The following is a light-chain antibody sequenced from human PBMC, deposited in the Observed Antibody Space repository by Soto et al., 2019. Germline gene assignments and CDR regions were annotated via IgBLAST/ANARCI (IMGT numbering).Light chain of an antibody. V-gene: IGKV3-11*01. CDR2: DAS. CDR3: QQRNNWLT. Sequence: EIVLTQSPATLSLSPWERPTLSCRPSQSVSSYFPCYQQNPGQAHSLLNYDASRRATGIPARCSGSGAGTDFPLTISSLEPEDVAVYYSQQRNNWLTFGGGTKVDIK. CDR1: QSVSSY. J-gene: IGKJ4*01.